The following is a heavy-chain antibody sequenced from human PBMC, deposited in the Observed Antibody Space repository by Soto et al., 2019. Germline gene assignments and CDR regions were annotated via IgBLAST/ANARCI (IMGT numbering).Heavy chain of an antibody. CDR2: INHSGST. CDR3: ARPEGYCSGGSCYSNYFDY. D-gene: IGHD2-15*01. V-gene: IGHV4-34*01. Sequence: LETLSLTCAVYGGSFSCYYLSWIRQPPGKGLEWIGEINHSGSTNYNPSLKSRVTISVDTSKNQFSPKLSSVTAADTAVYYCARPEGYCSGGSCYSNYFDYWGQGTLVTVSS. CDR1: GGSFSCYY. J-gene: IGHJ4*02.